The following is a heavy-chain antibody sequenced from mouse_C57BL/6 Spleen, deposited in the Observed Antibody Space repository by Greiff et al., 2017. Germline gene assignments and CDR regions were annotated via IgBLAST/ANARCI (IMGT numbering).Heavy chain of an antibody. Sequence: QVHVKQPGAELVRPGSSVKLSSKASGYTFTSYWMDWVKQRPGQGLEWIGNIYPSDSETHYNQKFKDKATLTVDKSSSTAYMQLSSLTSEDSAVYYCARRDKLRLPDYWGQGTTLTVSS. V-gene: IGHV1-61*01. D-gene: IGHD3-2*02. CDR3: ARRDKLRLPDY. J-gene: IGHJ2*01. CDR1: GYTFTSYW. CDR2: IYPSDSET.